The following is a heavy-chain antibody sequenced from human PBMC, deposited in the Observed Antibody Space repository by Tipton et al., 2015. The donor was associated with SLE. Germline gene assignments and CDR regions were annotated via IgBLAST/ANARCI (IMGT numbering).Heavy chain of an antibody. D-gene: IGHD4-17*01. V-gene: IGHV3-53*05. CDR3: AKDSAVTTPLYYYGMDV. J-gene: IGHJ6*02. CDR2: IYSGGST. Sequence: SLRLSCAASGFTFSDYYMSWVRQAPGKGLEWVSVIYSGGSTFYADSVKGRFTISRDNSKNTLYLQMNSLRAEDTAVYHCAKDSAVTTPLYYYGMDVWGQGTTVTVSS. CDR1: GFTFSDYY.